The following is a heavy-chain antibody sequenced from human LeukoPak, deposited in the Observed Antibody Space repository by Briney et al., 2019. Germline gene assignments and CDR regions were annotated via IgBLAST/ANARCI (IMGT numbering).Heavy chain of an antibody. CDR1: GFTFSDYY. J-gene: IGHJ4*02. V-gene: IGHV3-11*06. CDR2: ISKIGSDT. D-gene: IGHD1-1*01. Sequence: GGSLRLSCAAFGFTFSDYYMSWIRQAPGKGLEWVSYISKIGSDTDFADSVKGRFTISRDNAKNSLYLQMNSLRAEDTAVYYRARVGATGTADYWGQGTLVTVSS. CDR3: ARVGATGTADY.